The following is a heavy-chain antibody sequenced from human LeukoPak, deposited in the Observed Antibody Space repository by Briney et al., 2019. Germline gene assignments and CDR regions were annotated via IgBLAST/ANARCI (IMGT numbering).Heavy chain of an antibody. CDR3: GRDLGGRWSY. Sequence: GGSLRLSCAVSGFSFSTYNMNWVRHVPGKGLEWVSSISSNSYNIYYADSRKGRFANARDNAKSPLYLQMSSLRAEDPAVYYCGRDLGGRWSYWGQGTLVTVSS. CDR2: ISSNSYNI. D-gene: IGHD5-24*01. CDR1: GFSFSTYN. J-gene: IGHJ4*02. V-gene: IGHV3-21*01.